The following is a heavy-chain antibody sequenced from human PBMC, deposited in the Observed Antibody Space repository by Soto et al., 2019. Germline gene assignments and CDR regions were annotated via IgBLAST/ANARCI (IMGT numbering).Heavy chain of an antibody. Sequence: QVQLVESGGGVVQPGRSLRLSCAASGFTFSSYGMHWVRQAPGKGLEWVAVISYDGSNKYYADSVKGRFTISRDNSKNTLYLQMNSLRAEDTAVYYCAKTNCSGGSCYSDYWGQGTLVTVSS. V-gene: IGHV3-30*18. D-gene: IGHD2-15*01. CDR1: GFTFSSYG. J-gene: IGHJ4*02. CDR2: ISYDGSNK. CDR3: AKTNCSGGSCYSDY.